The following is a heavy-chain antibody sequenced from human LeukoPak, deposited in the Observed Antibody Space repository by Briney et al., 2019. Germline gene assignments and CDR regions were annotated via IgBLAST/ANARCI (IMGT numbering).Heavy chain of an antibody. CDR3: ATAGDSSGGYRGRTVF. D-gene: IGHD2-15*01. J-gene: IGHJ4*02. CDR1: GGSFSGYY. V-gene: IGHV4-34*01. CDR2: INHSGST. Sequence: KPSETLSLTCAVYGGSFSGYYWSWIRQPPGKGLEWIGEINHSGSTNYNPSLKSRVTISVDTSKNQFSLKLSSVTAADTAVYYCATAGDSSGGYRGRTVFGGQGTLVTVSS.